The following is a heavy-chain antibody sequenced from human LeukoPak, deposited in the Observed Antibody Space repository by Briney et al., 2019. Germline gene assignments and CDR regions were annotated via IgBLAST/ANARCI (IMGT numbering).Heavy chain of an antibody. V-gene: IGHV3-30*03. CDR2: ISYDGNEK. CDR1: GFTFSSYG. D-gene: IGHD2-2*01. J-gene: IGHJ4*02. Sequence: GGSLRLSCAASGFTFSSYGMHWVRQAPGKGLEWVAVISYDGNEKYYADSVKGRFTISRDNSKKTLHLQMDSLRSEDTAVYYCAREYCSRTSCSGLDYWGQGTLVTVSS. CDR3: AREYCSRTSCSGLDY.